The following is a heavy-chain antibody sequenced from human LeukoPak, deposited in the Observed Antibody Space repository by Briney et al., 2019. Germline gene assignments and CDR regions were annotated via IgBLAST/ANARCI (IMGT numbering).Heavy chain of an antibody. J-gene: IGHJ6*02. Sequence: GGSLRLSCAASGFTFSSYAMSWVRQAPGKGLEWVSAISGSGGSTYYADSVKGRFTISRDNSKNTLYLQMNSLRAEDTAVYYCAPPSCGGGSGYLRYYYYGRDVGGQGTTVTVSS. CDR3: APPSCGGGSGYLRYYYYGRDV. D-gene: IGHD2-15*01. V-gene: IGHV3-23*01. CDR1: GFTFSSYA. CDR2: ISGSGGST.